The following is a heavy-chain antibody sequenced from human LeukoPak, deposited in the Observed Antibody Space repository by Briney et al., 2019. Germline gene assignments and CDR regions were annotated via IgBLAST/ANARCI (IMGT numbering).Heavy chain of an antibody. CDR2: VYYTGST. CDR1: GGSISGNSYY. V-gene: IGHV4-39*07. J-gene: IGHJ6*03. Sequence: SETLSLTCTVSGGSISGNSYYWGWIRQPPGKGLEWIGSVYYTGSTYYNPSLKSRVTISVDTSKNQFSLKLSSVTAADTAVYYCASRRYMDVWGKGTTVTVSS. D-gene: IGHD1-14*01. CDR3: ASRRYMDV.